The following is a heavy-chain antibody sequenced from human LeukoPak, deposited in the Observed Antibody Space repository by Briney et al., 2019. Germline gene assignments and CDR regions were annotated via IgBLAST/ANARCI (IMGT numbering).Heavy chain of an antibody. V-gene: IGHV3-11*04. CDR3: ATSQSSVAGIVGD. D-gene: IGHD6-19*01. J-gene: IGHJ4*02. CDR2: ISGSGSNK. Sequence: GXXLRLSCAASEFTFDDYGMSWVRQAPGKGLEWVSYISGSGSNKYYADSVKGRFTISRDNAKNSLYLQMNSLRVEDTAVYYCATSQSSVAGIVGDWGQGTLVTVSS. CDR1: EFTFDDYG.